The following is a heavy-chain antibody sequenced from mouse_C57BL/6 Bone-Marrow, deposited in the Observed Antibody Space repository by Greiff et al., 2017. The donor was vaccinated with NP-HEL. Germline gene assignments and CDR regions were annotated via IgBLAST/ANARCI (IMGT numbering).Heavy chain of an antibody. D-gene: IGHD2-5*01. V-gene: IGHV1-81*01. CDR2: IYPRSGNT. CDR1: GYTFTSYG. J-gene: IGHJ1*03. CDR3: ARKDETSYRNYDWYIDV. Sequence: VQLQQSGAELARPGASVKLSCKASGYTFTSYGISWVKQRTGQGLEWIGEIYPRSGNTYYNEKFKGKATLTADKSSSTAYMELRSLTSEDSAVSFCARKDETSYRNYDWYIDVWGKGTTVTVSS.